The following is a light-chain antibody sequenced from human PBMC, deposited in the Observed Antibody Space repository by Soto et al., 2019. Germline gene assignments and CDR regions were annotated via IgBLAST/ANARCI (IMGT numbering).Light chain of an antibody. CDR3: SSYAGSKNLHV. Sequence: QSVLTQPPSASGSPGQSVTISCTGTSSDVGGYKYVSWYQQHPGKAPRLMIYEVSKRPSGVPDRFSGSKSGNTASLTVSGLQAEDEADYYSSSYAGSKNLHVFATGTKVTVL. CDR1: SSDVGGYKY. V-gene: IGLV2-8*01. J-gene: IGLJ1*01. CDR2: EVS.